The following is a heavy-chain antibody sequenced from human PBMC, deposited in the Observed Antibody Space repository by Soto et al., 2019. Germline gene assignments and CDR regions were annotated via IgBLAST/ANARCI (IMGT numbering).Heavy chain of an antibody. CDR1: GDSITSIYH. D-gene: IGHD3-16*02. V-gene: IGHV4-38-2*01. CDR3: ARAEGDFVWGSYRRCYFDY. J-gene: IGHJ4*02. Sequence: SETLSLTCAVSGDSITSIYHWAWIRQPPGKGLEWIGYIYHSGSTYYNPSLKSRVTISVDRSKNQFSLKLSSVTAADTAVYYCARAEGDFVWGSYRRCYFDYWGQGTLVTVSS. CDR2: IYHSGST.